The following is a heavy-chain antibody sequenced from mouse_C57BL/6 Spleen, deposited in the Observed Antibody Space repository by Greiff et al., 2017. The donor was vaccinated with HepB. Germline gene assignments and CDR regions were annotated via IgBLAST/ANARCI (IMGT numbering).Heavy chain of an antibody. CDR1: GYTFTSYW. J-gene: IGHJ2*01. CDR3: ARYGTVVSNFDY. Sequence: QVQLQQPGAELVRPGSSVKLSCKASGYTFTSYWMHWVKQRPIQGLEWIGNIDPSDSETHYNQKFKDKATLTVDKSSSTAYMQLSRLTSEDSAVYYCARYGTVVSNFDYWGQGTTLTVSS. CDR2: IDPSDSET. V-gene: IGHV1-52*01. D-gene: IGHD1-1*01.